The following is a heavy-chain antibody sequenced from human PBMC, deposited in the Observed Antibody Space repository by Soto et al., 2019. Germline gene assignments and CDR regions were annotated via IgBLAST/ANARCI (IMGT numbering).Heavy chain of an antibody. CDR1: GGSISSGDYY. V-gene: IGHV4-30-4*01. Sequence: KTSETLSLTCTVSGGSISSGDYYWSWIRQPPGKGLEWIGYIYYSGSTYYNPSLKSRVTISVDTSKNQFSLKLSSVTAADTAVYYCARVGGSSGWYVDYFDYWGQGTLVTVSS. J-gene: IGHJ4*02. D-gene: IGHD6-19*01. CDR2: IYYSGST. CDR3: ARVGGSSGWYVDYFDY.